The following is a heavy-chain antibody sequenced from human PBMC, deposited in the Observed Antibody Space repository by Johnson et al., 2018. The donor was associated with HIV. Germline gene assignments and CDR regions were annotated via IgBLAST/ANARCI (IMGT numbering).Heavy chain of an antibody. CDR3: ASHYYGSGLEAFDI. J-gene: IGHJ3*02. Sequence: QVQLVESGGGVVQPGRSLRLSCAASGFTFSSYGMHWVRQAPGKGLEWVAVISYDGSNKYYADSVKGRFTISRDNSKNTLYLQMNSLRAEDTAVYYCASHYYGSGLEAFDIWGQGTMVTVSS. CDR2: ISYDGSNK. V-gene: IGHV3-30*03. CDR1: GFTFSSYG. D-gene: IGHD3-10*01.